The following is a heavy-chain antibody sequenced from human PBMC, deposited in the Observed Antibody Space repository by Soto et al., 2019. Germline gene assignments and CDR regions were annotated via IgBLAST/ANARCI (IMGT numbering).Heavy chain of an antibody. CDR1: GGSFSGYQ. D-gene: IGHD3-10*01. CDR3: ARGLILWFGELSRRGGYYYYMDV. Sequence: QVQLQQWGAGLLKPSETLSLTCAVYGGSFSGYQWSWIRQTPGKGLEWIGEINDSGNINYNPSLKSRVTIFLDTPKKQISLKLSSVTAADTAVYYCARGLILWFGELSRRGGYYYYMDVWGKGTTVIVCS. CDR2: INDSGNI. J-gene: IGHJ6*03. V-gene: IGHV4-34*01.